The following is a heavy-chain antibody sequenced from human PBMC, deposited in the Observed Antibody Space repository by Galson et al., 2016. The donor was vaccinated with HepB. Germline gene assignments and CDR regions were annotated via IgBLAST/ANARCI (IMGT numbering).Heavy chain of an antibody. CDR2: IDPSDSYT. J-gene: IGHJ4*02. CDR3: AKLPDGYNLFDY. CDR1: GYIFTDHW. V-gene: IGHV5-10-1*01. D-gene: IGHD5-24*01. Sequence: QSGAEVKKPGEFLSISCKGFGYIFTDHWITWVRQMPGKGLEWMGRIDPSDSYTNYSPSFQGHVTISVDKSTGTAYLQWSSLKASDTAMYYCAKLPDGYNLFDYWGQGTLVTVSS.